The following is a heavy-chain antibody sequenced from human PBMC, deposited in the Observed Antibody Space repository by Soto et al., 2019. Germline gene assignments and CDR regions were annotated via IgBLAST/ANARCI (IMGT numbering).Heavy chain of an antibody. J-gene: IGHJ6*02. CDR2: INGYNGNT. CDR3: SRMGDVPYYYSGMDV. V-gene: IGHV1-18*01. Sequence: QVQLVQSGAEVKKPGASVKVSCKASGYTFTSYGISWVRQAPGQGLEWMGWINGYNGNTNHAQKLQGRVTMSTDTSTTTAYMEVMSLRSDDSAVYYCSRMGDVPYYYSGMDVWGQGTTVTVSS. CDR1: GYTFTSYG. D-gene: IGHD3-16*01.